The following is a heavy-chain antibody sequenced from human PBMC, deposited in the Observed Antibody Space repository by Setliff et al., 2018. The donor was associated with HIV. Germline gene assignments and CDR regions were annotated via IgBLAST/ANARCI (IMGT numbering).Heavy chain of an antibody. CDR3: ARHPSWEPYGANWFDP. V-gene: IGHV5-51*01. CDR2: IYPGDSDT. Sequence: GESLKISCKGSGYSFTSYWIGWVRQMPGKGLECMGFIYPGDSDTRYGPSFQGQVTISADTSISTAYLQWSSLKASDTAMYYCARHPSWEPYGANWFDPWGQGTQVTVSS. J-gene: IGHJ5*02. CDR1: GYSFTSYW. D-gene: IGHD1-26*01.